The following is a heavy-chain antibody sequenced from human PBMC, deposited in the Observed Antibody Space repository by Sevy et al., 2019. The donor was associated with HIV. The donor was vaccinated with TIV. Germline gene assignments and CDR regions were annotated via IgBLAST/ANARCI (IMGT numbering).Heavy chain of an antibody. CDR1: GLTFTSYY. D-gene: IGHD5-18*01. Sequence: ASVNVSCKASGLTFTSYYMHWVRQAPGQGLEWMGMMNPGGGSTSYAQKFQGRVTMTRDTSTSTVLMELSSLRSEDTAVYYCAAGPEIALWSPPVGHWGQGTLVTVSS. CDR3: AAGPEIALWSPPVGH. CDR2: MNPGGGST. J-gene: IGHJ4*02. V-gene: IGHV1-46*01.